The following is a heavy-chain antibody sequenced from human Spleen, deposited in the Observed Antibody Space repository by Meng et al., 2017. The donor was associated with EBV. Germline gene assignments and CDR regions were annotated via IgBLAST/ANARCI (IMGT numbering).Heavy chain of an antibody. D-gene: IGHD2-8*01. CDR3: AREGPDRCLDY. CDR2: IIPILGTG. Sequence: QVQLVQSWAEVKKPGSSVRVSCKASGDTSSSYAVHWVRQAPGQGLEWMGGIIPILGTGNYAEKLKGRVTITADESTRTVYMDLSRLTSEDTAVYYCAREGPDRCLDYWGQGTLVTVSS. J-gene: IGHJ4*02. V-gene: IGHV1-69*01. CDR1: GDTSSSYA.